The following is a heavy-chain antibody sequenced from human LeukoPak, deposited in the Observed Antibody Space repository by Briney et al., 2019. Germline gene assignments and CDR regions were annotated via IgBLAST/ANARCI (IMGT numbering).Heavy chain of an antibody. CDR1: VRSISSYY. D-gene: IGHD6-6*01. CDR3: ARSIPTNPFDY. Sequence: KPSETLSLTCTLSVRSISSYYWSWIRQPPGKGLEWIGFIYNSGVTNHNPSLKSRVTISVDTSKNQFSLRLSSVTAADTAVYYCARSIPTNPFDYWGQGTLVTVSS. CDR2: IYNSGVT. V-gene: IGHV4-59*01. J-gene: IGHJ4*02.